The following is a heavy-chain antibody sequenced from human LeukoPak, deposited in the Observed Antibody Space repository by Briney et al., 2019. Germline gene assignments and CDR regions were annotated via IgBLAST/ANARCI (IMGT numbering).Heavy chain of an antibody. J-gene: IGHJ4*02. D-gene: IGHD3-16*01. CDR3: ARELGDREY. CDR1: GFTVSSNY. CDR2: IYSGDST. V-gene: IGHV3-66*01. Sequence: PGGSLRLSCTASGFTVSSNYMTWVRQAAGKGLELVSVIYSGDSTYYADSVKGRFTISRDNSKNTLYLQMNSLRAEDTAMYYCARELGDREYWGQGTLVTVSS.